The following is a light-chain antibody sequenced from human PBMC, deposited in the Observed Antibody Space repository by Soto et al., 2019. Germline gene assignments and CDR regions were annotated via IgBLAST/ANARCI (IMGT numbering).Light chain of an antibody. Sequence: IAVTQSPSTLSLSPGERATLSCRASQSVSISYLACYQQQPGQATRLLIYGASSRATGTPDRFSGSGSGTDFTLTMSILERENFVGYYCQHYGCSRRRFGEGAK. CDR2: GAS. V-gene: IGKV3-20*01. CDR3: QHYGCSRRR. CDR1: QSVSISY. J-gene: IGKJ1*01.